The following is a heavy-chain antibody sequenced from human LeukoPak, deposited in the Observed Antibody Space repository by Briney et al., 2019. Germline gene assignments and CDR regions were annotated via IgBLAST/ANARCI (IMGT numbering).Heavy chain of an antibody. CDR1: VYTFTGYY. J-gene: IGHJ4*02. CDR2: IALSVDTT. Sequence: ASVQVSCMASVYTFTGYYMHWVRQAPGPGLEGVGIIALSVDTTNYAPTFRERATMTRDTSTSTVYMELRSLRSEDTALYYCVREVLGAYIVYCGQGNLVSASS. V-gene: IGHV1-46*01. CDR3: VREVLGAYIVY. D-gene: IGHD4/OR15-4a*01.